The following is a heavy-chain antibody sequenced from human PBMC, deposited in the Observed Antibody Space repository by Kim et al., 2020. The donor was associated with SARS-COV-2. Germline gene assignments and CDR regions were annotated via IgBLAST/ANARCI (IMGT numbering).Heavy chain of an antibody. D-gene: IGHD1-1*01. CDR2: IYYSGST. V-gene: IGHV4-59*01. CDR3: ATAPRGWLQLHRWYYFAY. CDR1: VGSISSFY. Sequence: SETLSLTCTVSVGSISSFYWSWIRQPPGKGLEWIGYIYYSGSTNYNPSLKSRVTISVDTSKNQFSLSLSSVTAADTAVYYCATAPRGWLQLHRWYYFAY. J-gene: IGHJ4*01.